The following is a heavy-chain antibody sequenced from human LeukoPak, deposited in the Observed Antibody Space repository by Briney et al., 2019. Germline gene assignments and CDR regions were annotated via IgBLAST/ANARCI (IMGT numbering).Heavy chain of an antibody. J-gene: IGHJ4*02. D-gene: IGHD1-1*01. V-gene: IGHV3-23*03. CDR2: IYSGGST. CDR1: GFTFSSYA. CDR3: AYEDNWNDFI. Sequence: GSLRLSCAASGFTFSSYAMSWVRQAPGKGLEWVSVIYSGGSTYYADSVKGRFTISRDNSKNTLYLQMNSLRAEDTAVYYCAYEDNWNDFIWGQGTLVTVSS.